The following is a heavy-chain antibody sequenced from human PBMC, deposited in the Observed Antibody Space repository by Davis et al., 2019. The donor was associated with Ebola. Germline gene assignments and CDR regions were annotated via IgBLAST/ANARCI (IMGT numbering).Heavy chain of an antibody. J-gene: IGHJ4*02. CDR3: ARDNGRGQYFAWGFYDY. Sequence: PGGSLRLSCRGSGFSFDDYAIHWVRQAPGKGLEWVSSLSWNGGSIGYADSVRGRFSISRDNSKNSLYLQMDSLRAEDTAFYYCARDNGRGQYFAWGFYDYWGQGILVTVSS. CDR1: GFSFDDYA. D-gene: IGHD3-9*01. V-gene: IGHV3-9*01. CDR2: LSWNGGSI.